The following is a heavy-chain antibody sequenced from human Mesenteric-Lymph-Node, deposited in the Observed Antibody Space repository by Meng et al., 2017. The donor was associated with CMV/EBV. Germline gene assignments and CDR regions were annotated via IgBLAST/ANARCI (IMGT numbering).Heavy chain of an antibody. V-gene: IGHV4-30-4*08. CDR1: GGSISSGDYY. CDR2: IYYSGNT. D-gene: IGHD6-6*01. Sequence: SETLSLTCTVSGGSISSGDYYWSWIRQPPGKGLEWIGYIYYSGNTYYNPSLKSRVTISLDTSKNQFSLKLSSVTAADTAVYYCARGRWSIAARRGYYFDYWGQGTLVTVSS. CDR3: ARGRWSIAARRGYYFDY. J-gene: IGHJ4*02.